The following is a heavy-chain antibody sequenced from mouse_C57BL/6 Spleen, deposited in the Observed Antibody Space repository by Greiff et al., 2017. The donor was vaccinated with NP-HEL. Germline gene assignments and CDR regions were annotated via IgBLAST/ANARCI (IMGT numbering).Heavy chain of an antibody. J-gene: IGHJ2*01. D-gene: IGHD1-1*01. Sequence: VKLQESGPELVKPGASVKISCKASGYAFSSSWMNWVKQRPGKGLEWIGRIYPGDGDTNYNGKFKGKATLTADKSSSTAYMQLSSLTSEDSAVYFCARGGYGSSVDYWGQGTTLTVSS. V-gene: IGHV1-82*01. CDR3: ARGGYGSSVDY. CDR2: IYPGDGDT. CDR1: GYAFSSSW.